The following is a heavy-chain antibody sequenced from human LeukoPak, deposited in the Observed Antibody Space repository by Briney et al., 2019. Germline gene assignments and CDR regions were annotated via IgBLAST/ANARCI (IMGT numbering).Heavy chain of an antibody. D-gene: IGHD4-17*01. CDR1: GYSISSGYY. J-gene: IGHJ4*02. CDR3: ARQATSTTTELTN. V-gene: IGHV4-38-2*01. CDR2: IYHSGST. Sequence: PSETLSLTCAVSGYSISSGYYWGWIRQPPGKGLEWIGTIYHSGSTYFNPSLKSRVTISVDTSKNQFSLRLSSVTAADTAVYFCARQATSTTTELTNWDQGTLVTVSS.